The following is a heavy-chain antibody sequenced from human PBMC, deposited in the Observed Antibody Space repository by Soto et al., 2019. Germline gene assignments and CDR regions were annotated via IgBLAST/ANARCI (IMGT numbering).Heavy chain of an antibody. V-gene: IGHV4-4*02. Sequence: SETLSLTCAVSSGSISSSNWWSWVRQPPGKGLEWIGEIYHSGSTNYNPSLKSRVAISVDKSKNQFSLKLSSVTAADTVVYYCASLPYYDFWSGYVNWGQGTLVTVSS. CDR3: ASLPYYDFWSGYVN. D-gene: IGHD3-3*01. CDR2: IYHSGST. CDR1: SGSISSSNW. J-gene: IGHJ4*02.